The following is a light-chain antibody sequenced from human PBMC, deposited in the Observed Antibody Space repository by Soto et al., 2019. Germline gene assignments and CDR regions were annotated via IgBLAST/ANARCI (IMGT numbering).Light chain of an antibody. CDR1: QSISSW. V-gene: IGKV1-5*01. CDR3: QHYNSYFRT. J-gene: IGKJ1*01. CDR2: DGS. Sequence: TQTTPCPSTVTASVGDRVTITCRASQSISSWLAWYQQKPGKAPKLLIYDGSSFESGVPSGFSGSGSGTEFTLTSSSLQPDDFATYYCQHYNSYFRTCGQGTKVDIK.